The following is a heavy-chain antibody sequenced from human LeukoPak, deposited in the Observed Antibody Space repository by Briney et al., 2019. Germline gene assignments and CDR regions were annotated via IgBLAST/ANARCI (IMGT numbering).Heavy chain of an antibody. D-gene: IGHD6-13*01. V-gene: IGHV3-30*02. CDR2: IRYDGSNK. Sequence: PGGSLRLSCAASGFTFSSYGMHWVRQAPGKGLEWVAFIRYDGSNKYYADSVKGQFTISRDNSKNTLYLQMNSLRAEDTAVYYCAKGGNSSSWPDAFDIWGQGTMVTVSS. CDR1: GFTFSSYG. CDR3: AKGGNSSSWPDAFDI. J-gene: IGHJ3*02.